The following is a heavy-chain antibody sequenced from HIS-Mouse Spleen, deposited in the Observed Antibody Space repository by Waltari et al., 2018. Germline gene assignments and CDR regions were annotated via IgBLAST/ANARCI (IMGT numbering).Heavy chain of an antibody. CDR2: IWYDGSNK. Sequence: QVQLVESGGGVVQPGRSLRLSCAASGFTFSSDGMHWVRQAPGKGLEWVAVIWYDGSNKYYADSVKGRFTISRDNSKNTLYLQMNSLRAEDTAVYYCAKDAEMATITNYYYGMDVWGQGTTVTVSS. V-gene: IGHV3-33*06. CDR1: GFTFSSDG. D-gene: IGHD5-12*01. J-gene: IGHJ6*02. CDR3: AKDAEMATITNYYYGMDV.